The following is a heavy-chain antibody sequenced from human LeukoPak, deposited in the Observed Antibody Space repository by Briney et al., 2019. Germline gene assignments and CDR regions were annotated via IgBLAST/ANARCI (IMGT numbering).Heavy chain of an antibody. J-gene: IGHJ4*02. CDR1: GGSISTYY. Sequence: PSETLSLTCTVSGGSISTYYWSWIRQPPGKGVEWIGYIYYTGSTNYNPSLKSRVTISVDTSKNQFSLKLSSVTAADTAVYYCARAIWWLPDCWGQGTLVTVSS. D-gene: IGHD5-12*01. CDR2: IYYTGST. V-gene: IGHV4-59*01. CDR3: ARAIWWLPDC.